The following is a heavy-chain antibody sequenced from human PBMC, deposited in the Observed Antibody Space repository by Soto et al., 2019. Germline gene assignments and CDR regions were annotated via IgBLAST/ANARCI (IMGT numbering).Heavy chain of an antibody. D-gene: IGHD4-17*01. Sequence: SETLSLTCTVSGGSISSYYWSWIRQPPGKGLEWIGYIYYSGSTNYNPSLKSRVTISVDTSKNQFSLKLSSVTDADTAVYYCARGVYGEDEDDAFDIWGQGTMVTVSS. CDR1: GGSISSYY. CDR3: ARGVYGEDEDDAFDI. J-gene: IGHJ3*02. CDR2: IYYSGST. V-gene: IGHV4-59*01.